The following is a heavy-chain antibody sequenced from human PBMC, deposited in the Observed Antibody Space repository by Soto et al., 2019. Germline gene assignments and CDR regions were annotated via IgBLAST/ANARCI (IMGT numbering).Heavy chain of an antibody. CDR3: ARGGHVVVVTAALDY. CDR2: VNPSGGHT. D-gene: IGHD2-21*02. J-gene: IGHJ4*02. V-gene: IGHV1-46*01. CDR1: GDTFTDYY. Sequence: QVQLVQSGAEVKKPGASVKVSCKASGDTFTDYYIHWVRQAPGQGLEWMGTVNPSGGHTTYAQHFLGRMTMTRDTSTSTLYKELTSLTSEDTAVYYCARGGHVVVVTAALDYWGPGTLVTVSS.